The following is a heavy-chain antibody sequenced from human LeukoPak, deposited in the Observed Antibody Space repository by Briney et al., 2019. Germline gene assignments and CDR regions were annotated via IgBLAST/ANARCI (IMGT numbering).Heavy chain of an antibody. J-gene: IGHJ3*02. CDR1: GYTFTSYD. CDR2: MNPDSGNT. V-gene: IGHV1-8*01. D-gene: IGHD3-10*01. CDR3: ARGRGGTFDI. Sequence: ASVTVSCKASGYTFTSYDINWVRQAPGQGLEWMGWMNPDSGNTVYAQKFQGRVTMTRNTSISTASMELSSLRSEDRAVYYCARGRGGTFDIWGQGTMVTVSS.